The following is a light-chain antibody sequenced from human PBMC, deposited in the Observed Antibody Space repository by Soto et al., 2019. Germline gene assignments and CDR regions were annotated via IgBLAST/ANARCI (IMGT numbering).Light chain of an antibody. Sequence: DIQMTPSPSTLSASVGDRVTTTCRASQSISSWWAWYQQKPAKEPKLLIYDASSFESGVPPRISGSGSGTEFTLTISSLQPDDFATYYCQQYNSYSPTFGQGTKVEIK. CDR3: QQYNSYSPT. V-gene: IGKV1-5*01. CDR1: QSISSW. J-gene: IGKJ1*01. CDR2: DAS.